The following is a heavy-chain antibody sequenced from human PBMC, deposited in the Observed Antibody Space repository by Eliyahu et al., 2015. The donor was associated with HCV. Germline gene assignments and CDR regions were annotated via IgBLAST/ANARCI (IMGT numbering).Heavy chain of an antibody. D-gene: IGHD2-2*01. CDR2: FDPEDGXT. CDR1: GYTLXELS. CDR3: ATAVSRIYQLLVSIWFDP. V-gene: IGHV1-24*01. Sequence: QVQLVQSGAEVKKPGASVKVXCKVSGYTLXELSXHXVRXAPGKGLEWXGGFDPEDGXTIYAQKFQGRVTMTQDTSTDTAYMELSSLRSEDTAVYYCATAVSRIYQLLVSIWFDPWGQGTLVTVSS. J-gene: IGHJ5*02.